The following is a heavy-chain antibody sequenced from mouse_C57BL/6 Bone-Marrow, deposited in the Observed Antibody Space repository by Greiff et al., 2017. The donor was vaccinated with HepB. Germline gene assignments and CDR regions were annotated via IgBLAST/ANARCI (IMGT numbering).Heavy chain of an antibody. CDR2: IRNKANNHAT. V-gene: IGHV6-6*01. CDR3: TRRGDFYAMDY. J-gene: IGHJ4*01. CDR1: GFTFSDAW. Sequence: EVQLQQSGGGLVQPGGSMKLSCAASGFTFSDAWMDWVRQSPEKGLEWVAEIRNKANNHATYYAESVKGRFTISRDDSKSSVYLQMNSLRAEDTGSYYCTRRGDFYAMDYWGQGTSVTVSS.